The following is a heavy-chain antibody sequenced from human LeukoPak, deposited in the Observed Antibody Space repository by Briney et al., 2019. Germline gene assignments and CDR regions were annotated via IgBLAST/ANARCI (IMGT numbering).Heavy chain of an antibody. D-gene: IGHD3-9*01. V-gene: IGHV3-23*01. CDR3: AKGGSFDWLSKNYYFDY. CDR1: GFTFSSYN. Sequence: GGSLRLSCAASGFTFSSYNMNWVRQAPGKGLEWVSALSGSGGSTYYADSVKGRFTISRDNSKNTLFLQMNSLRAEDTAVYYCAKGGSFDWLSKNYYFDYWGQGTLVTVSS. J-gene: IGHJ4*02. CDR2: LSGSGGST.